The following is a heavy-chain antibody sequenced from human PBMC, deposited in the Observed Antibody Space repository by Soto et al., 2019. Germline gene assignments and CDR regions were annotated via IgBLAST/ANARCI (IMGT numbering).Heavy chain of an antibody. CDR3: AKGYSYGVLEPLGY. Sequence: GGSLRLSCAASGFTFSTYGMHWVRQAPGKGLEWVSGISWNSGIIDYADSVRGRFTISRDNAKNSLYLQMNSLRAEDTALYYCAKGYSYGVLEPLGYWGQGTPVTVSS. CDR2: ISWNSGII. CDR1: GFTFSTYG. J-gene: IGHJ4*02. D-gene: IGHD5-18*01. V-gene: IGHV3-9*01.